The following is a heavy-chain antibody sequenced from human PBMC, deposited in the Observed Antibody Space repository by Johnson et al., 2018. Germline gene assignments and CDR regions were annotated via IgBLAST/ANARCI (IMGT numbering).Heavy chain of an antibody. V-gene: IGHV3-30-3*01. CDR1: GFTFSSYA. CDR2: ISYDGSNK. CDR3: ARDRSNAFDI. J-gene: IGHJ3*02. Sequence: QVQLVQSGGGVVQPGRSLRLSCAASGFTFSSYAMHWVRQAPGKGLEWVAVISYDGSNKYYADSVKGRFTISRDNSKNTLYLQMNSLRAEDTAVYYCARDRSNAFDIWGQWTMVTVSS.